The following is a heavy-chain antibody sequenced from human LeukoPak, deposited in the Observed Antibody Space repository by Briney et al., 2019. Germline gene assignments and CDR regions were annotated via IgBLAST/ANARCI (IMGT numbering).Heavy chain of an antibody. CDR1: GGSFSGYY. CDR3: ARDEPYYDILTGYYRVRAFDI. J-gene: IGHJ3*02. V-gene: IGHV4-34*01. D-gene: IGHD3-9*01. CDR2: INHSGST. Sequence: SETLSLTCAVYGGSFSGYYWSWIRQPPGKGLEWIGEINHSGSTNDNPSLMSRVTISVDTSKNQFSLKLNSVTAADTAVYYCARDEPYYDILTGYYRVRAFDIWGQGTMVTVSS.